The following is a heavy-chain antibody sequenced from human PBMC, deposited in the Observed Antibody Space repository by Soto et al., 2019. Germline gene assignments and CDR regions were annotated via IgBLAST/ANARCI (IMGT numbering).Heavy chain of an antibody. V-gene: IGHV5-51*01. Sequence: GESLKISCKGSGYSFTSYWIGWVRQMPGKGLEWMGIIYPGDSDTRYSPSFQGQVTISADKSLSTAYLQWSSLKASDTAMYYCARHQISSSSLIHYYMDVWGKGTTVTVSS. CDR3: ARHQISSSSLIHYYMDV. CDR1: GYSFTSYW. CDR2: IYPGDSDT. D-gene: IGHD6-6*01. J-gene: IGHJ6*03.